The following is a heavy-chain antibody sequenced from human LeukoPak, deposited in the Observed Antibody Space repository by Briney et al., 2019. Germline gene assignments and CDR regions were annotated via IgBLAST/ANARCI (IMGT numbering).Heavy chain of an antibody. CDR2: ISYDGSNK. V-gene: IGHV3-30-3*01. CDR3: ARDLQDIVVVPAAPYYYYGMDV. Sequence: GGSLSLSCAASGFTFSSYAMHWVRQAPGKGLEWVAVISYDGSNKYYADSVKGRFSISRDNSKTTLYLQMNSLRAEDTAVYYCARDLQDIVVVPAAPYYYYGMDVWGQGTTVTVSS. D-gene: IGHD2-2*01. CDR1: GFTFSSYA. J-gene: IGHJ6*02.